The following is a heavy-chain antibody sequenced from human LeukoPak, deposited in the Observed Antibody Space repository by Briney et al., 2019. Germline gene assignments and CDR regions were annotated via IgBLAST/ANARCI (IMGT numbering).Heavy chain of an antibody. V-gene: IGHV3-21*01. J-gene: IGHJ4*02. D-gene: IGHD3-3*01. CDR1: GFTFSSYS. CDR2: ISSSSSYI. CDR3: ASYYDFWSGYYTRGPFFDY. Sequence: GGSLRLSCAASGFTFSSYSMNWVRQAPGKGLEWVSSISSSSSYIYYADSVKGRFTTSRDNAKNSLYLQMNSLRAEDTAVYYCASYYDFWSGYYTRGPFFDYWGQGTLVTVSS.